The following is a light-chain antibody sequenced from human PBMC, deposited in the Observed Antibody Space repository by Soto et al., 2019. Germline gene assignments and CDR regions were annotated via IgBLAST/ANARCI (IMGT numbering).Light chain of an antibody. CDR1: QSVSTD. Sequence: ETVMTQSPATLSVSPGERATLSCRASQSVSTDLAWYQQKPGQAPRLLIYDISLRGTGIPTRFSGSGSGTEFTLPINRLQSEDFSVYYRQQYNSWPLTFGGGTKVDIK. CDR2: DIS. CDR3: QQYNSWPLT. V-gene: IGKV3D-15*01. J-gene: IGKJ4*01.